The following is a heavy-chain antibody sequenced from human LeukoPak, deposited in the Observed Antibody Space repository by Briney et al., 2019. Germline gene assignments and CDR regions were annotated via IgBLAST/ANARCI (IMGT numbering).Heavy chain of an antibody. CDR3: ANSPSIAAAGTHY. D-gene: IGHD6-13*01. CDR1: GFTFSSYW. J-gene: IGHJ4*02. Sequence: GGSLRLSCAASGFTFSSYWMHWVRQAPGKGLVWVSRINSDGRITTYADSVKGRFTISRDSSKNTLYLQMNSLRAEDTAVYYCANSPSIAAAGTHYWGQGTLVTVSS. CDR2: INSDGRIT. V-gene: IGHV3-74*03.